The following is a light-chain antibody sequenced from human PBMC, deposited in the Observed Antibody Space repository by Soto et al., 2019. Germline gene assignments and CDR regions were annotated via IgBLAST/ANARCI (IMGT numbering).Light chain of an antibody. CDR2: GAS. Sequence: EIVLTQSPGTLSLSPGERATLSCRASQSVSSSYLAWYQQKPGQAPRLVIYGASIRATGIPDRFSGSGSGTDFTLTISRLEPEDCAVYYCQQYGSSSYTFGQGTKLEIK. J-gene: IGKJ2*01. V-gene: IGKV3-20*01. CDR1: QSVSSSY. CDR3: QQYGSSSYT.